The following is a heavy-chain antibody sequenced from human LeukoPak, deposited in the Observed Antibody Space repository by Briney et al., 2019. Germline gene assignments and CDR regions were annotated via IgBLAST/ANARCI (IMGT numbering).Heavy chain of an antibody. CDR2: IYPGDSDT. V-gene: IGHV5-51*01. CDR1: GYNFTSYW. J-gene: IGHJ6*02. D-gene: IGHD5-12*01. CDR3: ARLSGYDPSYYYYGMDV. Sequence: GKSLKISCKGSGYNFTSYWIGWVRQMPGKGLEWMGIIYPGDSDTRYSPSFQGQVTISADKSISTAYLQWSSLKASDTAMYYCARLSGYDPSYYYYGMDVWGQGTTVTVSS.